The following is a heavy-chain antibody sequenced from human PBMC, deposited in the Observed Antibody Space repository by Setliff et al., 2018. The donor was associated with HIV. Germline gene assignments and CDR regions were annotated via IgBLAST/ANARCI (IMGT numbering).Heavy chain of an antibody. J-gene: IGHJ4*02. CDR1: GFTFRNYK. Sequence: LRLSCAASGFTFRNYKFNWVRQAPGRGLEWVSSISIGSGGAIDYADSVQGRFTISRDNSKNSLYLQMNGLRVEDTGVYYCAKELAASGLGYFDSWGRGILVTVSS. CDR3: AKELAASGLGYFDS. D-gene: IGHD3-22*01. V-gene: IGHV3-21*01. CDR2: ISIGSGGAI.